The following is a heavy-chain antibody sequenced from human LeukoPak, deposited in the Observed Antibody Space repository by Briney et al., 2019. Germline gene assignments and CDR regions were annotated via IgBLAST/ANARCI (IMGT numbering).Heavy chain of an antibody. CDR2: ISASGSGT. CDR3: AKGRDTSGRQNFDF. Sequence: GGSLRLSCEASGITFTSYAMHWVRQAPGKGHEWVSSISASGSGTFYTDSMNGRFTISRDNAKKTFFLQMKNLRPGDTALYYCAKGRDTSGRQNFDFWGQGALFTVSS. V-gene: IGHV3-23*01. J-gene: IGHJ4*02. CDR1: GITFTSYA. D-gene: IGHD6-19*01.